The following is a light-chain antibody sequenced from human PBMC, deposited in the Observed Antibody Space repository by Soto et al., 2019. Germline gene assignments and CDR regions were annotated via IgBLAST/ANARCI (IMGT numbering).Light chain of an antibody. CDR2: G. V-gene: IGLV1-40*01. J-gene: IGLJ3*02. CDR3: QSYDSSLSRRWV. CDR1: SSNIGAGCP. Sequence: QLVLTQPPSVSGAPGQRVTISCTGSSSNIGAGCPVHWYQQLPGTAPKLLVAGNRPSGVPDRFSVSKSGASASLAITGLQAEDEADYNCQSYDSSLSRRWVFGGGTKLTVL.